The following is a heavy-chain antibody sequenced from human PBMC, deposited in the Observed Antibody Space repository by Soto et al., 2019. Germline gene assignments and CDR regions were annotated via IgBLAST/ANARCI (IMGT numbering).Heavy chain of an antibody. D-gene: IGHD4-17*01. CDR1: GFSLSTSGMC. Sequence: SGPTLVNPTQTLTLTCTFSGFSLSTSGMCVSWIRQPPGKALEWLARIDWDDDKYYSTSLKTRLTISKDTSKNQVVLTMTNMDPVDTATYYCARIPTPYGDYVVWGQGTLVTVSS. V-gene: IGHV2-70*11. CDR3: ARIPTPYGDYVV. J-gene: IGHJ4*02. CDR2: IDWDDDK.